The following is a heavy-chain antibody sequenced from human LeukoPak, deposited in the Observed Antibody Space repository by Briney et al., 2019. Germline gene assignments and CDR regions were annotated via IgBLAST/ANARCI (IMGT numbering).Heavy chain of an antibody. CDR3: ARDIGYCSSTSCYRPYNWFDP. CDR1: GFTVSSYA. V-gene: IGHV3-23*01. CDR2: ISGSGGST. Sequence: GGSLRLSCAASGFTVSSYAMSWVRQAPGKGLEWVSAISGSGGSTYYADSVKGRFTISRDNAKNSLYLQMNSLRAEDTAVYYCARDIGYCSSTSCYRPYNWFDPWGQGTLVTVSS. J-gene: IGHJ5*02. D-gene: IGHD2-2*03.